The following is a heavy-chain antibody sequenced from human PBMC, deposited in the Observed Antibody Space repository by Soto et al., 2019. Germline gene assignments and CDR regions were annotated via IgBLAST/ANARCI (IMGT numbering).Heavy chain of an antibody. D-gene: IGHD4-17*01. Sequence: PGGSLRLSCAASGFTFSSYAMSWVRQAPGKGLEWVSAISGSGGSTYYADSVKGRFTISRDNSKNTLHLQMNSLRAEDTAVYYCAKGDDYGDYGGYFQHWGQGTLVTVSS. V-gene: IGHV3-23*01. CDR3: AKGDDYGDYGGYFQH. CDR1: GFTFSSYA. CDR2: ISGSGGST. J-gene: IGHJ1*01.